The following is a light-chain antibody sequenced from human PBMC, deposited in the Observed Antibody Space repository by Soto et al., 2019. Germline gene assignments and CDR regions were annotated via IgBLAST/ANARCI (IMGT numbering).Light chain of an antibody. J-gene: IGLJ1*01. V-gene: IGLV2-14*01. CDR1: SSDVGGYNY. CDR3: SSYTSSNTLV. CDR2: EVS. Sequence: QSVLTQPASVSGSPGQSITISCTGTSSDVGGYNYVSWYQQHPGKAPKLMIYEVSNRPSGVSNRFSGSKSGNTASLPISGLQAEDEADYYCSSYTSSNTLVFGTGTTVTVL.